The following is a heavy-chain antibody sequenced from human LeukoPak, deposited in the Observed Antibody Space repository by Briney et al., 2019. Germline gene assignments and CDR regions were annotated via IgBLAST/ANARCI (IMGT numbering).Heavy chain of an antibody. D-gene: IGHD2-15*01. J-gene: IGHJ3*02. CDR1: GFTFSSYW. CDR3: ARDYRGTLRYCSGGSCSDAFDI. V-gene: IGHV3-74*01. Sequence: GGSLRLSCAASGFTFSSYWMHWVRQAPGKGLVWVSRINSDGSSTSYADSVKGRFTISRDNAKNTLYLQMNSLRAEDTAVYYCARDYRGTLRYCSGGSCSDAFDIWGQGTMVTVSS. CDR2: INSDGSST.